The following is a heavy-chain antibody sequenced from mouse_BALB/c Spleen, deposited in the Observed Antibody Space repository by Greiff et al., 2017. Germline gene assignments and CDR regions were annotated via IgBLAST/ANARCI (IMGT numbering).Heavy chain of an antibody. CDR3: SLVRHGENAMDY. V-gene: IGHV3-1*02. CDR1: GYSITSGYS. CDR2: IHYSGST. J-gene: IGHJ4*01. Sequence: EVKLVESGPDLVKPSQSLSLTCTVTGYSITSGYSWHWIRQFPGNKLEWMGYIHYSGSTNYNPSLKSRISITRDTSKNQFFLQLNSVTTEDTATYYCSLVRHGENAMDYWGQGTSVTVSS. D-gene: IGHD1-2*01.